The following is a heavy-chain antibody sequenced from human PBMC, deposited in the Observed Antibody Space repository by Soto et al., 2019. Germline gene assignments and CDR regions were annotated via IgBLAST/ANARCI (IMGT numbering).Heavy chain of an antibody. Sequence: LRLSCAASGFTFSSYAMHWVRQAPGKGLEWVAVISYDGSNKYYADSVKGRFTISRDNSKNTLYLQMNSLRAEDTAVYYCARDPITMIVVVNPYYFDYWGQGTLVTVS. CDR1: GFTFSSYA. D-gene: IGHD3-22*01. V-gene: IGHV3-30-3*01. CDR2: ISYDGSNK. J-gene: IGHJ4*02. CDR3: ARDPITMIVVVNPYYFDY.